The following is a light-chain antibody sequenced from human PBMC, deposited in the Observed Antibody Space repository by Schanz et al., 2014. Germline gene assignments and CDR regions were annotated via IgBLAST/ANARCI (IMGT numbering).Light chain of an antibody. J-gene: IGKJ3*01. Sequence: EIVMTQSPATLSVSTGERVTLSCRASQSVSSNLAWYQQKPGQAPRLLIYGVSTRATDIPARFSGSGSGTDFTLTISSLEPEDFAVYYCQQRSNWPPRTFGPGTKVDIK. V-gene: IGKV3-15*01. CDR3: QQRSNWPPRT. CDR1: QSVSSN. CDR2: GVS.